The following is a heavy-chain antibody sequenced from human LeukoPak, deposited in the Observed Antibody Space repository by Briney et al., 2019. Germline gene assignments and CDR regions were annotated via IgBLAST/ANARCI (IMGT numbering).Heavy chain of an antibody. CDR1: GFTVSSNY. Sequence: GGSLRLSCAASGFTVSSNYMSWVRQAPGKGLEWVSVIYSGGSTYYADSEKGRFTISRDNSKNTLYLQKNSLRAEDTAVYYCANSGYKNLDYWGQGTLVTVSS. V-gene: IGHV3-66*02. J-gene: IGHJ4*02. CDR2: IYSGGST. D-gene: IGHD3-22*01. CDR3: ANSGYKNLDY.